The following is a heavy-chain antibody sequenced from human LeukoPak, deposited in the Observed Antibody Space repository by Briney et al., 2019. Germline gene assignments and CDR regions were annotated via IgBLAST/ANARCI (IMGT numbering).Heavy chain of an antibody. CDR2: IYHSGST. CDR1: GGSISSSNW. Sequence: NPSETLSLTCAVSGGSISSSNWWSWVRQPPGKGLEWIGEIYHSGSTNYNPSLKSRVTISVDKSKNQFSLKLSSVTAADTAVYYCARDPVAVYYFDYWGRGTLVTVSS. D-gene: IGHD6-19*01. J-gene: IGHJ4*02. V-gene: IGHV4-4*02. CDR3: ARDPVAVYYFDY.